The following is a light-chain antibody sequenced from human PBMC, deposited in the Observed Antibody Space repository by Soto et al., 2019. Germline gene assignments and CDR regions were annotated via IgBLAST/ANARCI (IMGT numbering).Light chain of an antibody. CDR2: DAS. CDR1: QSVTSSY. V-gene: IGKV3D-20*01. Sequence: EIVLTQSPATLSLSPGERATLSCGASQSVTSSYLAWYQQRPGRAPRLLIYDASNTATGIPDRFSGSGSGTDFTLTISRLESEDVAVYYCQQYGSSPQTCGQGTKLEIK. CDR3: QQYGSSPQT. J-gene: IGKJ2*01.